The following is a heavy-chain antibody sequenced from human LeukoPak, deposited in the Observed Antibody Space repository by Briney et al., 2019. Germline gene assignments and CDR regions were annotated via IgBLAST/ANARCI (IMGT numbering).Heavy chain of an antibody. CDR2: ISSSNGTI. CDR1: GFTFSSYS. CDR3: ARELGGMDV. J-gene: IGHJ6*02. V-gene: IGHV3-48*01. Sequence: GGSLRLSCAASGFTFSSYSMNWVRQAPGKGLEWVSYISSSNGTIYYADSVKGRFTISRDNAKNSLYLQMNSLRAEDTAVYYCARELGGMDVWGQGPRSPSP.